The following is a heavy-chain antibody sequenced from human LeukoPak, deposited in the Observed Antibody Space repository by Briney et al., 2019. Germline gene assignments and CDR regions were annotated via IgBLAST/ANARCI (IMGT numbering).Heavy chain of an antibody. CDR2: FDPEDGET. CDR3: ATTPVYCSGGSCYPGDY. V-gene: IGHV1-24*01. Sequence: ASVKVSCKVSGYTLTELSMHWVRQAPGKGLEWMGGFDPEDGETIYAQKFQGRVIMTEDTSTDTAYMELSSLRSEDTAVYYCATTPVYCSGGSCYPGDYWGQGTLVTVSS. J-gene: IGHJ4*02. D-gene: IGHD2-15*01. CDR1: GYTLTELS.